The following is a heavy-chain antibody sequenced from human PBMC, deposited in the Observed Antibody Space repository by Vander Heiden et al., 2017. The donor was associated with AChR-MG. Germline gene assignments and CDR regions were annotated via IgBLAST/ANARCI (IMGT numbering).Heavy chain of an antibody. V-gene: IGHV3-23*01. CDR2: VSVGGGST. Sequence: DVQLLESGGGLVQPGGSLRLSCEASGFTFNNYGLSWVRQAPGKGLEWVSSVSVGGGSTYYVDSVKGRFLVSRDISKRTVYLQMNSLRVEDTALYYCVKDLGTDSTPSSGWGQGTLVVVSS. D-gene: IGHD3-22*01. CDR1: GFTFNNYG. J-gene: IGHJ4*02. CDR3: VKDLGTDSTPSSG.